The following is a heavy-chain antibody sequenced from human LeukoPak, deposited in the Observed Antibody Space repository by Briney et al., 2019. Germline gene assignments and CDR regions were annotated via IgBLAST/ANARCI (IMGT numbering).Heavy chain of an antibody. V-gene: IGHV1-2*02. J-gene: IGHJ6*03. D-gene: IGHD1-26*01. CDR3: ARGKSGSYRYYYYYYYMDV. Sequence: ASVKVSCKASGYIFTAYYLHWVRQAPGQGLEWMGWINPNSGDPNYAQNFQGRVTMSRDTSISTAYMELSSLRSDDKAVYYCARGKSGSYRYYYYYYYMDVWGKGTTVTVSS. CDR2: INPNSGDP. CDR1: GYIFTAYY.